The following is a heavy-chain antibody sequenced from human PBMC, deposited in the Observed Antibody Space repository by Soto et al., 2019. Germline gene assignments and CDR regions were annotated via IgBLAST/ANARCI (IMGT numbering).Heavy chain of an antibody. Sequence: EVQLVESGGGLVQPGRSLRLSCAASGFTFDDYAIHWVRQVPGKGLAWVSGINWNSGSIGYGDSVKGRFAIYRDNAKNSLHLQMNSLSAEDTAFYYCVKDESINWYSGHFRHWGQGTLVTVSS. CDR3: VKDESINWYSGHFRH. CDR1: GFTFDDYA. CDR2: INWNSGSI. D-gene: IGHD6-13*01. J-gene: IGHJ1*01. V-gene: IGHV3-9*01.